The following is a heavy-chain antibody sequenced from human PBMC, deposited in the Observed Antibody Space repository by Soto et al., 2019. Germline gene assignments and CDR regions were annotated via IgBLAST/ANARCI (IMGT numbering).Heavy chain of an antibody. CDR1: GGSISSGGYY. Sequence: PSETLSLTCTVSGGSISSGGYYWSWIRQHPGKGLEWIGYIYYSGSTYYNPSLKSRVTISVDTSKNQFSLKLSSVTAADTAVYYCARAGTGTTSDYFDYWGQGTLVTSPQ. J-gene: IGHJ4*02. V-gene: IGHV4-31*03. D-gene: IGHD1-7*01. CDR3: ARAGTGTTSDYFDY. CDR2: IYYSGST.